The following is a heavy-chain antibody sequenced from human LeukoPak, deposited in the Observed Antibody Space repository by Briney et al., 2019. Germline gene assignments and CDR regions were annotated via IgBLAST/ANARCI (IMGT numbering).Heavy chain of an antibody. CDR1: GVTFSSYG. CDR2: IWYDGSNK. V-gene: IGHV3-33*06. J-gene: IGHJ4*02. CDR3: AKEGLVGYGPHYFDY. Sequence: GSSLRLSCAASGVTFSSYGMHWVRQAPGKGLEWVAVIWYDGSNKYYAESVKGRFTISRDNSKNTLYLQMNSLRAEDTAVYYCAKEGLVGYGPHYFDYWGQGTLVTVSS. D-gene: IGHD5-12*01.